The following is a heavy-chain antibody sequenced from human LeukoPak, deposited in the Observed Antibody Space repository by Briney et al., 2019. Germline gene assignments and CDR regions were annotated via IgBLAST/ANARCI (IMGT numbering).Heavy chain of an antibody. CDR2: INHSGST. Sequence: TSETLSLTCAVYGGSFSGYYWSWIRQPPGKGLEWIGEINHSGSTNYNPSLKSRVTISVDTSKNQFSLKLSSVTAADTAVYYCATALPGEPFDIWGQGTVVTVSS. V-gene: IGHV4-34*01. J-gene: IGHJ3*02. CDR3: ATALPGEPFDI. CDR1: GGSFSGYY. D-gene: IGHD3-16*01.